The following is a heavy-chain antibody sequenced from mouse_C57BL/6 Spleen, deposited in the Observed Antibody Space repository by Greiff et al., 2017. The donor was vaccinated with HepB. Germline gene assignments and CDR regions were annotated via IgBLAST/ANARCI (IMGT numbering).Heavy chain of an antibody. CDR3: ARIAGYYGSSAYAMDY. V-gene: IGHV8-8*01. J-gene: IGHJ4*01. D-gene: IGHD1-1*01. CDR1: GFSLSTFGMG. CDR2: IWWDDDK. Sequence: QVTLKESGPGILQPSQTLSLTRSFSGFSLSTFGMGVGWIRQPSGKGLEWLAHIWWDDDKYYNPALKSRLTISKDTSKNQVFLKIANVDTADTATYYCARIAGYYGSSAYAMDYWGQGTSVTVSS.